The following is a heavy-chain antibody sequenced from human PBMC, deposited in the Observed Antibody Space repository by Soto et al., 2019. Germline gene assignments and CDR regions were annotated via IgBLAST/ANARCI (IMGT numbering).Heavy chain of an antibody. CDR3: ARGQGKQLVWGVDY. Sequence: QVQLQQGGAGLLKPSETLSLTCAVYGGSFSGYYWRWIRQPPGKGLEWIGEINHSGSTNYNPSLKSRVTISVDTSKNQFSLKLSSVTAADTAVYYCARGQGKQLVWGVDYWGQGTLVTVSS. D-gene: IGHD6-13*01. J-gene: IGHJ4*02. V-gene: IGHV4-34*01. CDR2: INHSGST. CDR1: GGSFSGYY.